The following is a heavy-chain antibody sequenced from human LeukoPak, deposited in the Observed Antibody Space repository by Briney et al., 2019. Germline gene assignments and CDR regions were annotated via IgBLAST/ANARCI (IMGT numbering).Heavy chain of an antibody. CDR2: IYHSGST. CDR1: GYSISSGYY. D-gene: IGHD6-13*01. Sequence: SETLSLTCAVSGYSISSGYYWGWIRQPPGKGLEWIGSIYHSGSTYYNSSLKSRVTISVDTSKNQFSLKLSSVTAADTAVYYCARGLIAAAVYFDYWGQGTLVTVSS. CDR3: ARGLIAAAVYFDY. J-gene: IGHJ4*02. V-gene: IGHV4-38-2*01.